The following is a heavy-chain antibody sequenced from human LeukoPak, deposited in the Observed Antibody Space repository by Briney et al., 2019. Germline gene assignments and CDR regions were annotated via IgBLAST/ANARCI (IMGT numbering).Heavy chain of an antibody. CDR1: GGSISSYY. CDR3: ATLLTGGARYHFDY. Sequence: SETLSLTCTVSGGSISSYYWSWIRQPAGKGLEWIGRIYTSGSTNYNPSLKSRLTMSVDTSKNQFSLKLSSVTAADTAVYYCATLLTGGARYHFDYWGQGTLVTVSS. CDR2: IYTSGST. J-gene: IGHJ4*02. V-gene: IGHV4-4*07. D-gene: IGHD7-27*01.